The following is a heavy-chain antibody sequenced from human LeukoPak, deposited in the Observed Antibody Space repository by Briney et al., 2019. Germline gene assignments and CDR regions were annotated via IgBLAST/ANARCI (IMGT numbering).Heavy chain of an antibody. J-gene: IGHJ4*02. CDR1: AGSISTYY. CDR2: ISYSGST. CDR3: ARDWVSLDF. D-gene: IGHD2-8*01. Sequence: PSETLSLTCTVSAGSISTYYWSWIRQPPGKGLELIGYISYSGSTKYNPSLKSRVTIPIDTSKNQFSLKLSSVTAADTAIYYCARDWVSLDFWGQGTLVTVSS. V-gene: IGHV4-59*01.